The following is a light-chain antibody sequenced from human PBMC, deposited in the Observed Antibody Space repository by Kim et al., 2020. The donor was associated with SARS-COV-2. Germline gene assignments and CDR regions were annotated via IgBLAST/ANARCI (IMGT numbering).Light chain of an antibody. CDR1: RSVSGTS. CDR3: QQYGSSLIT. J-gene: IGKJ4*01. V-gene: IGKV3-20*01. CDR2: GAS. Sequence: PGARVTLSCRASRSVSGTSLAWYQQKPGQAPSLLIYGASSRATGIPDRFSGGGSGTDFTLTISRLEPEDFAVYYCQQYGSSLITFGGGTKV.